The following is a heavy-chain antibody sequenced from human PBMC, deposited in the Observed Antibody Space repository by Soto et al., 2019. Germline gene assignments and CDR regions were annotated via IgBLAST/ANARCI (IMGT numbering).Heavy chain of an antibody. D-gene: IGHD6-13*01. V-gene: IGHV1-69*01. J-gene: IGHJ4*02. CDR1: GVTFSSYA. Sequence: QVQLVQSGAEVKKPGSSVKVSCKASGVTFSSYAISWVRQAPGQGLEWMGEIIPIFGTANYAKKFQGRVTITADESTSTAYMELSSMRSEDTAVYYCATFTGYSSSWLVGNYWGQGTLVTVSS. CDR2: IIPIFGTA. CDR3: ATFTGYSSSWLVGNY.